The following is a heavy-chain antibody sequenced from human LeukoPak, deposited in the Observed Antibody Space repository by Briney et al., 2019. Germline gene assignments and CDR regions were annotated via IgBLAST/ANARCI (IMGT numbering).Heavy chain of an antibody. Sequence: SETLSLTCAVSGGSISSSNWWSWVRQPPGKGLEWIGEIYHSGSTNYNPSLKSRVTISVDKSKNQFSLKLSSVTAADTAVYYCARKGLRYFDWLSPAVDWFDPWGQGTLVTVSS. CDR3: ARKGLRYFDWLSPAVDWFDP. CDR2: IYHSGST. V-gene: IGHV4-4*02. J-gene: IGHJ5*02. CDR1: GGSISSSNW. D-gene: IGHD3-9*01.